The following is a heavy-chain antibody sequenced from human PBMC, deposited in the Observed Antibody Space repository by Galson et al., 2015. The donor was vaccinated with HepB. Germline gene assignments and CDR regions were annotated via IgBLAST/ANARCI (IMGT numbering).Heavy chain of an antibody. D-gene: IGHD2-15*01. CDR3: ARSPRYCSGNNCYFSYYYMDV. CDR1: GYTFTSYG. J-gene: IGHJ6*03. Sequence: SVKVSCKASGYTFTSYGISWVRQAPGQGLEWMGWIRTYNGNTNYAQKFQGRVTVTTDTSTSTAYLELTSLKSDDTAVYYCARSPRYCSGNNCYFSYYYMDVWGKGTTVTVSS. CDR2: IRTYNGNT. V-gene: IGHV1-18*01.